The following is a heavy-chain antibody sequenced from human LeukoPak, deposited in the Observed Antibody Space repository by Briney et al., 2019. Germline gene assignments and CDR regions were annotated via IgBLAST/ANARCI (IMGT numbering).Heavy chain of an antibody. J-gene: IGHJ4*02. Sequence: GRSLRLSCAASGFTFSSYAMHWVRQAPGKGLEWVAVISYDGSNKYYADSVKGRFTISRDNSKNTLYLQMNSLRAEDTAVYYCARDPPPNYYGSGSYYFWGQGTLVTVSS. CDR3: ARDPPPNYYGSGSYYF. CDR1: GFTFSSYA. CDR2: ISYDGSNK. V-gene: IGHV3-30-3*01. D-gene: IGHD3-10*01.